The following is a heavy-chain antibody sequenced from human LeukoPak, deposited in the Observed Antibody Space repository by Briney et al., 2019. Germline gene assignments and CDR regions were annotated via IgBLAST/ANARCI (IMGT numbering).Heavy chain of an antibody. CDR2: ISSSSSYI. D-gene: IGHD1-26*01. J-gene: IGHJ6*03. CDR3: ARAYSERYGLGYYYMDV. V-gene: IGHV3-21*01. Sequence: GGSLRLSCAASGFTFSTYSMNWVRQAPGKGLEWVSSISSSSSYIYYADSVKGRFTISRDNAKKSVYLQMNSLRAEDTAVYYCARAYSERYGLGYYYMDVWGKGTTVTISS. CDR1: GFTFSTYS.